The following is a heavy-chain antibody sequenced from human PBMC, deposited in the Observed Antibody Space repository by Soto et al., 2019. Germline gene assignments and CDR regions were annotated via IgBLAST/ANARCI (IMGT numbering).Heavy chain of an antibody. CDR2: TYYRSKWYN. J-gene: IGHJ6*02. D-gene: IGHD3-9*01. CDR3: ARDRRRYYDILTGYSPSYYYYGMDV. CDR1: GDSVSSNSAA. V-gene: IGHV6-1*01. Sequence: SQTLSLTCAISGDSVSSNSAAWNWIRQSPSRGLEWLGRTYYRSKWYNDYAVSVKSRITINPDTSKNQFSLQLNSVTPEGTAVYYCARDRRRYYDILTGYSPSYYYYGMDVWGQGTTVTVSS.